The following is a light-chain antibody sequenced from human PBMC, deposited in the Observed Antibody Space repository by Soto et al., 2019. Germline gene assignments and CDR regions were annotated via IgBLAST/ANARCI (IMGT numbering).Light chain of an antibody. J-gene: IGLJ3*02. Sequence: QSALTQPPSASGSPGQSVTISCTGTSSDVGNYNYVSWYQQHPVKAPKLMTYEVNKRPSGVPARFSRSKSGNTASLTVSGLQAEDEADYYCSSYAGSKTLFGGGTKLTVL. CDR2: EVN. CDR1: SSDVGNYNY. CDR3: SSYAGSKTL. V-gene: IGLV2-8*01.